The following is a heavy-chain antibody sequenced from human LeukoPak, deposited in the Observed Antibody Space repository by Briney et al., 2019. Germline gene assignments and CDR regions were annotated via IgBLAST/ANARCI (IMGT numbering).Heavy chain of an antibody. J-gene: IGHJ4*02. CDR1: GCSISSYY. CDR3: ARVDCSSTSCALERVPFDY. Sequence: SETLSLTCTGSGCSISSYYWSWLRQPPGKGLEWIGYIYYSGSTNYNPSLKSLATISVDTSKNQFSLKLSSVTAADTAVYYCARVDCSSTSCALERVPFDYWGQGTLVTVSS. D-gene: IGHD2-2*01. CDR2: IYYSGST. V-gene: IGHV4-59*01.